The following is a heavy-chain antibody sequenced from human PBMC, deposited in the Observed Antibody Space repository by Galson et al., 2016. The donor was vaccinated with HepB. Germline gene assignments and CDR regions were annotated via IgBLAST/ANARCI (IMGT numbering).Heavy chain of an antibody. V-gene: IGHV3-48*02. CDR1: GFTFSRYA. D-gene: IGHD3-22*01. CDR3: ARVDEGYYYLIDY. J-gene: IGHJ4*02. CDR2: IGSRSSPI. Sequence: SLRLSRAASGFTFSRYALNWVRQAPGKGREWVSYIGSRSSPIHYAESVKGRFPSSRDNAKNSLYSQMNSSRDEDTAVYYCARVDEGYYYLIDYWGQGTLVTVSS.